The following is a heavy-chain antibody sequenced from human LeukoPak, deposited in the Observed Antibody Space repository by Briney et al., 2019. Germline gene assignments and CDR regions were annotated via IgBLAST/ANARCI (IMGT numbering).Heavy chain of an antibody. V-gene: IGHV4-39*02. J-gene: IGHJ6*03. D-gene: IGHD2-2*01. CDR2: IYYSGST. CDR3: ARDQHCSSTSCYRNDVGYYYYMDV. Sequence: SETLSLTCTVSGGSISSSSYYWGWIRQPPGKGLEWIGSIYYSGSTYYNPSLKSRVTISVDTSKNQFSLKLSSVTAADTAVYYCARDQHCSSTSCYRNDVGYYYYMDVWGKGTTVTVSS. CDR1: GGSISSSSYY.